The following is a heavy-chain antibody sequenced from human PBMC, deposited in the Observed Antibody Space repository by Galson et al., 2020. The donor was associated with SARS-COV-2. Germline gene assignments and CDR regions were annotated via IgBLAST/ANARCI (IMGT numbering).Heavy chain of an antibody. Sequence: ALHGESLKISCAASGFTFSSYWMHWVRQAPGKGLVWVSRSYSEGSSTSYADSVKGRFTISGDDAKNTLYLHMSSLRAEDTAVYYCARGDMRNDYFDYWGQGTLVTVSS. D-gene: IGHD3-16*01. V-gene: IGHV3-74*01. CDR3: ARGDMRNDYFDY. CDR1: GFTFSSYW. J-gene: IGHJ4*02. CDR2: SYSEGSST.